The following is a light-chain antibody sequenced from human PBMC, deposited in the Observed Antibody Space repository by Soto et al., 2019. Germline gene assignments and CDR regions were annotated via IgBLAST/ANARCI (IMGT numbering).Light chain of an antibody. V-gene: IGLV1-40*01. J-gene: IGLJ2*01. Sequence: QSVLTQPPSVSGAPGQRVTISCSGSSSNIGAGYDVHWYQHLPGAAPKLLIFGNSKRPEGVTDRFSGSTSGTSASLAITGVQAEDEADYYCQSYDTSLNAVLFGGGTKLTVL. CDR3: QSYDTSLNAVL. CDR2: GNS. CDR1: SSNIGAGYD.